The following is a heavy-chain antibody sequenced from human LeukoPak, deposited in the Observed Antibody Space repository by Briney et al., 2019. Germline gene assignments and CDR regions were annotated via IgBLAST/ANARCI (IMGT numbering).Heavy chain of an antibody. CDR2: IYHSGST. J-gene: IGHJ4*02. Sequence: PSETLSLTCTVSGGSISSGDYSWNWLRQPPGKGLEWIGYIYHSGSTYYSPSLESRVTISVDKSKNQFSLKLSSVTAADTAVYYCARVGHYYYGSGSYLGGFDYWGQGTLVTVSS. CDR1: GGSISSGDYS. V-gene: IGHV4-30-2*01. CDR3: ARVGHYYYGSGSYLGGFDY. D-gene: IGHD3-10*01.